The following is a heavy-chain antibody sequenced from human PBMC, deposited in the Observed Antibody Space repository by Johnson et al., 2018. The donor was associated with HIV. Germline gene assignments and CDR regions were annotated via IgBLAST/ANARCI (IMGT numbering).Heavy chain of an antibody. CDR2: IYYDGTNR. CDR1: GFTFSSYA. D-gene: IGHD6-13*01. V-gene: IGHV3-30*04. Sequence: QVLLVESGGGVVHPGRSLRLSCAASGFTFSSYAMHWVRQAPGKGLEWVAVIYYDGTNRHYADSVKGRFTISRDNSKNTLFLQMNSLRAEDTAVYYCAKDAAAAALRAFDNWGQGTRVTVSS. CDR3: AKDAAAAALRAFDN. J-gene: IGHJ3*02.